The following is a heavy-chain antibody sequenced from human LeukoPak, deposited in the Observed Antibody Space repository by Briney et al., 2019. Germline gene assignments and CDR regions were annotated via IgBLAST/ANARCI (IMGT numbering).Heavy chain of an antibody. J-gene: IGHJ4*02. CDR1: GDSVSRKSVS. V-gene: IGHV6-1*01. Sequence: SQTLSLTCAISGDSVSRKSVSWNWVRQSPSRGLEYLGRTRYRSTWNTFYSLSVQGRITINADTSRNQVSLRLNSVTPEDTALYYCVRDFNWAFDYWGQGTLVTVSS. D-gene: IGHD7-27*01. CDR3: VRDFNWAFDY. CDR2: TRYRSTWNT.